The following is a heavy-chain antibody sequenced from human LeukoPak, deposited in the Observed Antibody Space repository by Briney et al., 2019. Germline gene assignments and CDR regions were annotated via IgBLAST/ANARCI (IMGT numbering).Heavy chain of an antibody. D-gene: IGHD3-10*01. J-gene: IGHJ4*02. V-gene: IGHV3-53*01. CDR1: GFTFSTYG. CDR2: IYSGGST. CDR3: ARDYYGSGSYYGPFDY. Sequence: GGSLRLSCATSGFTFSTYGMHWARQAPGKGLEWVSTIYSGGSTYYADSVKGRFTISRDNSKNTLFLQMNSLRAEDAAVYYCARDYYGSGSYYGPFDYWGQGTLVTVSS.